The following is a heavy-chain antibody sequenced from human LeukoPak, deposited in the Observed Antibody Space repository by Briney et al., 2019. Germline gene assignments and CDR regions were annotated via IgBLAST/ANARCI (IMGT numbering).Heavy chain of an antibody. CDR3: AKDSSGYYWGGYFDY. D-gene: IGHD3-22*01. CDR2: IWYDGSNK. J-gene: IGHJ4*02. Sequence: GGSLRLSCAASGFTFSSYGMHWVRQAPGKGLEWVAVIWYDGSNKYYADSVKGRFTISRDNSKNTLYLQMNSLRAEDTALYYCAKDSSGYYWGGYFDYWGQGTLVTVSS. CDR1: GFTFSSYG. V-gene: IGHV3-30*02.